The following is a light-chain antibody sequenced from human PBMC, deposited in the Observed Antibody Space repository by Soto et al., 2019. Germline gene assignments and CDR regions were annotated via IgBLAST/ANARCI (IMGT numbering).Light chain of an antibody. CDR1: QSVGSK. Sequence: EIFLTQSPATLSFSPGERSTLSCWASQSVGSKLVWYQQKPGQAPRLLIYDASNRATGIPARFSGSGSGTEFTPTISSLEPEYFALDYCQQRYNWPTFGQGTRLEIK. CDR3: QQRYNWPT. CDR2: DAS. V-gene: IGKV3-11*01. J-gene: IGKJ5*01.